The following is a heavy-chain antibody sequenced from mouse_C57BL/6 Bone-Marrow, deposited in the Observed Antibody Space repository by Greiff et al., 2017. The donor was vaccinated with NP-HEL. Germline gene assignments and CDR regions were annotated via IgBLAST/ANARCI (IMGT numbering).Heavy chain of an antibody. V-gene: IGHV5-6*02. J-gene: IGHJ4*01. Sequence: EVKLVESGGDLVKPGGSLKLSCAASGFTFSSYGMSWVRQTPDKRLEWVATISSGGSYTYYPDSVKGRFTISRDNAKNTLYLQMSSLKSEDTAMYYCARQIYDGYYDAMDYWGQGTSVTVSS. D-gene: IGHD2-3*01. CDR1: GFTFSSYG. CDR3: ARQIYDGYYDAMDY. CDR2: ISSGGSYT.